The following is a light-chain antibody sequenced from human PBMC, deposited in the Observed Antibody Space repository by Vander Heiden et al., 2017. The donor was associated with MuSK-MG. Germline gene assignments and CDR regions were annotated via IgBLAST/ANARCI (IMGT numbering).Light chain of an antibody. V-gene: IGKV3-20*01. CDR3: QQYGSSPVA. Sequence: EIVLTQPPGTLSLSPGERATLSCRASQSVSSSYLAWYQQKPGQAPRLLIYGASSRATGIPDRFSGSGSGTDFTLTISRLEPEDFAVYYCQQYGSSPVAFGQGTKLEIK. J-gene: IGKJ2*01. CDR2: GAS. CDR1: QSVSSSY.